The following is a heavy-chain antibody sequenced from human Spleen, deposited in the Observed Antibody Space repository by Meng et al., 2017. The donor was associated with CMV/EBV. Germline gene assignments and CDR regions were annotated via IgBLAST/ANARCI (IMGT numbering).Heavy chain of an antibody. CDR1: GVSVTNDDYH. V-gene: IGHV4-61*08. CDR3: VAYLVGIGGRGY. CDR2: LYSTGTD. Sequence: SETLSLTCSVPGVSVTNDDYHWGWIRQSPGKGLEWIGQLYSTGTDTFNPSLMSRVTISKDTFKNQISLTLTSVTAADTAVYFCVAYLVGIGGRGYWGQGTRVTVSS. J-gene: IGHJ4*02. D-gene: IGHD1-26*01.